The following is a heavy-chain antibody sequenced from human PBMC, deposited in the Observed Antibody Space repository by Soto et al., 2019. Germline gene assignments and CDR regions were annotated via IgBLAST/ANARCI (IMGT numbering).Heavy chain of an antibody. CDR3: PKHLRHLVHGGYFDY. D-gene: IGHD6-13*01. V-gene: IGHV3-23*01. J-gene: IGHJ4*02. CDR2: ISGSGGST. CDR1: GFTFSSYA. Sequence: GESLKISCAASGFTFSSYAMSWVRQAPGKGLEWVSAISGSGGSTYYADSVKGRFTISRDNSKNTLYLQMNSLRAEDTAAYYCPKHLRHLVHGGYFDYWGQGTLVTVSS.